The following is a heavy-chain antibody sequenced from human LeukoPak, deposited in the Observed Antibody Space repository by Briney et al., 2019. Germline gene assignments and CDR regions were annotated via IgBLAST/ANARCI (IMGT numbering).Heavy chain of an antibody. Sequence: SETLSLTCTVSGVSFSTYYWSWLRQPPGKGLEWIGYIYYSGSTDYNPSLKSRVTMSLDTSKNQFSLKLSSVTAADTAVYYCVRAVISFGAAVAKGFDCWGQGTLVTVSS. CDR3: VRAVISFGAAVAKGFDC. J-gene: IGHJ4*02. CDR1: GVSFSTYY. D-gene: IGHD3-16*01. V-gene: IGHV4-59*01. CDR2: IYYSGST.